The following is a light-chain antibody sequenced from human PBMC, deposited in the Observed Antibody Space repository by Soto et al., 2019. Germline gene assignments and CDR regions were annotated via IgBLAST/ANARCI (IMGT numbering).Light chain of an antibody. Sequence: DIQMTQSPSTLSASVGDRVTITCRASQSISGWLAWLQQQPGKAPKLLIYAASILESAVPSRFSGSRSGTEFTLTNNGLQPDDFSTYYCQQYITYPWTFGQGTKVEI. V-gene: IGKV1-5*03. J-gene: IGKJ1*01. CDR3: QQYITYPWT. CDR1: QSISGW. CDR2: AAS.